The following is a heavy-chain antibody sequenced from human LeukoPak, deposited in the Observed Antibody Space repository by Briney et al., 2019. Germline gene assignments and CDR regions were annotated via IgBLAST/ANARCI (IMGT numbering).Heavy chain of an antibody. CDR1: RGSIRTADYY. D-gene: IGHD6-13*01. Sequence: SETLSLTCTVSRGSIRTADYYWAWVRQPPGEGLEWLGSIYFSGTPSFNPSLKGRVAVSIDTSKNQFSLKVTSVNASDTAVYFCARTSSWYAGAWFDSWGQGTLVTVSS. V-gene: IGHV4-39*01. CDR2: IYFSGTP. CDR3: ARTSSWYAGAWFDS. J-gene: IGHJ5*01.